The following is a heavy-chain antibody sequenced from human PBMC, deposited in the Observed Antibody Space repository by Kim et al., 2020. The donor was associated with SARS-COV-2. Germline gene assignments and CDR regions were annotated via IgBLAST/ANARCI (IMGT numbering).Heavy chain of an antibody. J-gene: IGHJ4*02. CDR3: ARGGAGAVDY. D-gene: IGHD1-26*01. CDR2: IDNDGSTT. V-gene: IGHV3-74*01. CDR1: GFTFSRHW. Sequence: GGSLRLSCAASGFTFSRHWIHWVRQAPGEGLVWVSFIDNDGSTTSYADSVKGRFTISRDNAKNTLWLQMHSLRADDTAVYYCARGGAGAVDYWGQGTLVTVSS.